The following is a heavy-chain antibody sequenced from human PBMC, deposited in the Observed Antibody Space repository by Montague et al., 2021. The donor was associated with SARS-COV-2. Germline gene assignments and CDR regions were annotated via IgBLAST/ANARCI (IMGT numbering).Heavy chain of an antibody. Sequence: SETLSLTFAAYGGSFSGYYWSWIRRPPGKGLEWIGESNHSGGTXXXPXXXXRVTISVDTSKNQFSLKLTSVTAADTAVYYCARGLSGSYSGGWVPVALFDFYHYMDVWAKGTTVTVSS. CDR2: SNHSGGT. D-gene: IGHD6-25*01. J-gene: IGHJ6*03. CDR1: GGSFSGYY. V-gene: IGHV4-34*01. CDR3: ARGLSGSYSGGWVPVALFDFYHYMDV.